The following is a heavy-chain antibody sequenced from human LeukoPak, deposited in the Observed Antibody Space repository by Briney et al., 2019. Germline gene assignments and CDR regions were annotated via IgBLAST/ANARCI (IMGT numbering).Heavy chain of an antibody. CDR2: FDPEDGET. V-gene: IGHV1-24*01. D-gene: IGHD3-22*01. J-gene: IGHJ4*02. CDR1: GYTLTELS. CDR3: ANDGAYDSSGYFMSFNY. Sequence: ASVKVSCKVSGYTLTELSMHWVRQAPGKGLEWMGGFDPEDGETIYAQKFQGRVTITRDTSASTAYMELSSLRSEDTAVYYCANDGAYDSSGYFMSFNYWGQGTLVTVSS.